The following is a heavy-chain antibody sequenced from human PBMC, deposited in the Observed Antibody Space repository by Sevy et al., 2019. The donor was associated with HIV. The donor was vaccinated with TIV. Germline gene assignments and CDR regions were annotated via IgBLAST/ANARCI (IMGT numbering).Heavy chain of an antibody. V-gene: IGHV3-21*04. CDR2: ISGSSNYI. CDR1: GFTFITYN. Sequence: GGSLRLSCAASGFTFITYNMNWVRQAPGKGLEWVASISGSSNYIYYAESLKGRFIISRDNTRDTLFLQMNSLRAEDTAVYYCARRPPVTEVDYWGQGTLVTVSS. J-gene: IGHJ4*02. D-gene: IGHD2-21*02. CDR3: ARRPPVTEVDY.